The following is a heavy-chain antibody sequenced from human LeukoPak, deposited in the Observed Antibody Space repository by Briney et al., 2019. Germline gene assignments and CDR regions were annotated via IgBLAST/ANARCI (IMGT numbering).Heavy chain of an antibody. CDR3: TTDQGRADQARWDPPYFDN. Sequence: GGSLRLSCATSGLIFSDVWMNWVRQSPGKGLEWVGRIKSGSAGGTKDYAAFVKRRFTISRDDSQKKVFLQMNSLTPEDTGFYYCTTDQGRADQARWDPPYFDNWGQGTLVTVSS. J-gene: IGHJ4*02. CDR2: IKSGSAGGTK. D-gene: IGHD1-26*01. V-gene: IGHV3-15*05. CDR1: GLIFSDVW.